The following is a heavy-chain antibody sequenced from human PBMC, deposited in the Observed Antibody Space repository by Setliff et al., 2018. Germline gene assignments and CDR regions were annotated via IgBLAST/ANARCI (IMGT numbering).Heavy chain of an antibody. D-gene: IGHD2-15*01. CDR3: ARTRYGLGGRPY. CDR2: IHSSGRS. V-gene: IGHV4-59*01. J-gene: IGHJ4*02. CDR1: DVSISGYY. Sequence: PSETLSLTCTVSDVSISGYYWSWIRQPPGKGLEWIGYIHSSGRSNYNPSLKSRVTISLDTPKNQFSLRLSSVTAADTAVYYCARTRYGLGGRPYWGQGTLVTVSS.